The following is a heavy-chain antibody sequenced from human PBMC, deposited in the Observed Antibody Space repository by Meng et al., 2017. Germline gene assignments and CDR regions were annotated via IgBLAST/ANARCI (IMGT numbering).Heavy chain of an antibody. CDR3: ARDLYNDCSGGSCYSDGMDV. CDR2: IYPGDSDT. D-gene: IGHD2-15*01. Sequence: GESLKISCKGSGYSFTSYWIGWVRQMPGKGLEWMGIIYPGDSDTRYSPSFQGQVTISADKSISTAYLQWSSLRSEDTAVYYCARDLYNDCSGGSCYSDGMDVWGQGTTVTVSS. V-gene: IGHV5-51*01. CDR1: GYSFTSYW. J-gene: IGHJ6*02.